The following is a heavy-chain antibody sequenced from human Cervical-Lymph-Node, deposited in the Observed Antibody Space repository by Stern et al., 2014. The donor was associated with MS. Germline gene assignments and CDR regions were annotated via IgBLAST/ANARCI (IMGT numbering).Heavy chain of an antibody. V-gene: IGHV1-46*01. Sequence: VHLVESGAEVKKPGASVRVSCKASGYNFTSHYMHWVRQAPGKGLEWMGTVQPRKRSTFYAQEFQGRVTMTRDTSTTPGYMQSSSLRSEDSAVYYCARDEMGSDISGYYYGGLDFWGHGTLVTGSS. D-gene: IGHD3-22*01. J-gene: IGHJ4*01. CDR1: GYNFTSHY. CDR3: ARDEMGSDISGYYYGGLDF. CDR2: VQPRKRST.